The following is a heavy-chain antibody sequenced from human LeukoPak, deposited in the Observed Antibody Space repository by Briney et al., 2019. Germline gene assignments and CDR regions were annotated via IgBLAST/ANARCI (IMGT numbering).Heavy chain of an antibody. J-gene: IGHJ4*02. V-gene: IGHV4-34*01. D-gene: IGHD2-2*01. Sequence: SETLSLTCAVYGGSFSGYYWSWIRQPPGKGLDWIGEINHSGSTNYNPSLKSRVTISVDTSKNQFSLKLSSVTAADTAVYYCARGIVVVPAVPFDYWGQGTLVTVSS. CDR3: ARGIVVVPAVPFDY. CDR1: GGSFSGYY. CDR2: INHSGST.